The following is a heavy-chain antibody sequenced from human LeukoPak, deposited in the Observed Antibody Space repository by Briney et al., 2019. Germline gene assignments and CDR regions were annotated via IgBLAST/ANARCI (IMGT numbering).Heavy chain of an antibody. CDR1: GFTFSSYW. CDR2: ISSSSSYI. Sequence: PGGSLRLSCAASGFTFSSYWMTRARQAPGKGLEWVSSISSSSSYIYYADSVKGRFTISRDNAKNSLYLQMNSLRAEDTAVYYCARDLSWASSGYHRGYYGMDVWGQGTTVTVSS. V-gene: IGHV3-21*01. J-gene: IGHJ6*02. CDR3: ARDLSWASSGYHRGYYGMDV. D-gene: IGHD3-22*01.